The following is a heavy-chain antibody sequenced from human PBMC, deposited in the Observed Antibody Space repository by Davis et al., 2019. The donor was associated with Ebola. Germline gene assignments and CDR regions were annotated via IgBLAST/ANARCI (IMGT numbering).Heavy chain of an antibody. Sequence: MPSETLSLTCAISGDSVSSNSGAWNWIRQSPTRGLEWLGRTYYRSKWYTDYEVSVKSRITINPDTSKNQFSLQVKSVTPEDTAVYYCAREASDPGDYYFYGMDVWGQGTTVIVSS. CDR1: GDSVSSNSGA. V-gene: IGHV6-1*01. CDR2: TYYRSKWYT. J-gene: IGHJ6*02. D-gene: IGHD2-8*02. CDR3: AREASDPGDYYFYGMDV.